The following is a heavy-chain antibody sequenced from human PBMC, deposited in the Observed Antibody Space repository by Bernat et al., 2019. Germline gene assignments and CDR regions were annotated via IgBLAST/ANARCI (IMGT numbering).Heavy chain of an antibody. Sequence: EVQLVESGGGLVQPGGSLRLSCAASGFTFSSYWMHWVRQAPGKGLVWVSRINSDGTVTAYADSVKGRFTISRDNAQNTLYLQMNSLRAEDTGVYYCAKDGQLTPYFYYYMDVWGRGTTVTVSS. J-gene: IGHJ6*03. CDR3: AKDGQLTPYFYYYMDV. V-gene: IGHV3-74*01. CDR1: GFTFSSYW. CDR2: INSDGTVT. D-gene: IGHD3-10*01.